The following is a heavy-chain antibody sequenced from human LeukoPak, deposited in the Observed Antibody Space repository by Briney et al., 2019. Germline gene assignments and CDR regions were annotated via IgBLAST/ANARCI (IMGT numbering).Heavy chain of an antibody. CDR3: ARRLESPWFDP. CDR1: GGSISSYY. D-gene: IGHD5-24*01. V-gene: IGHV4-59*01. Sequence: PSETLSLTCTVSGGSISSYYWSWIRQPPGKGLEWIGYIYYSGSTNYNPSLKSRVTISVDTSKNQFSLKLSSVTAADTAVYYCARRLESPWFDPWGQETLVTVSS. CDR2: IYYSGST. J-gene: IGHJ5*02.